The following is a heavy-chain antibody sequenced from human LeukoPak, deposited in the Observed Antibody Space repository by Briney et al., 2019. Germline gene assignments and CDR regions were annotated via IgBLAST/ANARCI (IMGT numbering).Heavy chain of an antibody. V-gene: IGHV1-69*01. CDR2: IIPIFGTA. CDR1: GGTFSSYA. J-gene: IGHJ4*02. CDR3: ARELRYFDWLGFDY. Sequence: SVKVSCKASGGTFSSYAISWVRQAPGQGLEWMGGIIPIFGTANYAQKFQGRVTITADESTSTAYMELSSLRSDDTAVYYCARELRYFDWLGFDYWGQGTLVTVSS. D-gene: IGHD3-9*01.